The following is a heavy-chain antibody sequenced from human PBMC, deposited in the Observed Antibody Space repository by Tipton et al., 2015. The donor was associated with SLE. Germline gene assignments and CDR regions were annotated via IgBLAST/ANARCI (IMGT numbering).Heavy chain of an antibody. V-gene: IGHV4-61*02. CDR3: ARANDSSDAFDI. CDR2: IYTSGST. Sequence: TLSLTCTVSGGSISSGSSYWSWIRQPAGKGLEWIGRIYTSGSTNYNPSLKSRVTISVDTSKNQFSLKLSSVTAADTAVYYCARANDSSDAFDIWGQGTMVTVSS. D-gene: IGHD3-22*01. CDR1: GGSISSGSSY. J-gene: IGHJ3*02.